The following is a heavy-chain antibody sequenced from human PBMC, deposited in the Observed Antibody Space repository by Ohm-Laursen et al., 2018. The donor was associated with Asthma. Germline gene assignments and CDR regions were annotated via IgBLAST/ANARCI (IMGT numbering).Heavy chain of an antibody. V-gene: IGHV3-15*01. J-gene: IGHJ4*02. D-gene: IGHD3-3*01. CDR3: ATDDFWSGHPTVG. Sequence: SLRLSCAASGFTFSDYYMSWVRQAPGRGLEWVGRIKTIYFGVTTEYAAPVEGRFTISRDDSKDTLYLQMNSLRIEDTAVYFCATDDFWSGHPTVGWGQGTLVTVSS. CDR1: GFTFSDYY. CDR2: IKTIYFGVTT.